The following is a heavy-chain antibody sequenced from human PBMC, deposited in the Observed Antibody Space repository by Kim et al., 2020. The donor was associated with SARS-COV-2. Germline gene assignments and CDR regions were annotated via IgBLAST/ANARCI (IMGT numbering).Heavy chain of an antibody. D-gene: IGHD3-10*01. CDR3: ARGVRGVIIIRYYYYMDV. CDR2: MNPNSGNT. V-gene: IGHV1-8*01. J-gene: IGHJ6*03. CDR1: GYTFTSYD. Sequence: ASVKVSCKASGYTFTSYDINWVRQATGQGLEWMGWMNPNSGNTGYAQKFQGRVTMTRNTSISTAYMELSSLRSEDTAVYYCARGVRGVIIIRYYYYMDVWGKGTTVTVSS.